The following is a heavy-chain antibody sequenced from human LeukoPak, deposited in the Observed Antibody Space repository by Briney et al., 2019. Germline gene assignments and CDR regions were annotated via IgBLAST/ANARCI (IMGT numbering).Heavy chain of an antibody. CDR3: ARDSDGYSFNY. Sequence: SDTLSLTCAVSGYSISSSNWWGWVRQTPGKGLEWIGSIYYSGSTYYNPSLKSRVTISADTSKNQLSLKLSSVTAADTAVYYCARDSDGYSFNYWGQGTLVTVSS. D-gene: IGHD5-18*01. J-gene: IGHJ4*02. CDR1: GYSISSSNW. V-gene: IGHV4-28*03. CDR2: IYYSGST.